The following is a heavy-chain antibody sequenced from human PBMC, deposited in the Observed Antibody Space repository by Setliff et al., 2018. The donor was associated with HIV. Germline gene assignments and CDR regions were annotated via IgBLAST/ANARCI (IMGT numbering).Heavy chain of an antibody. V-gene: IGHV3-15*01. CDR2: TRSVSDGGRT. CDR3: ISLYLGY. J-gene: IGHJ4*02. Sequence: RTLSLTCAVSGYSISSDYHWAWVRQSPGKGLEWVGRTRSVSDGGRTDYAAPVKGRFTISRDDSKNTLYLQMNSLKLEDTAVYYCISLYLGYWGQGALVTVSS. CDR1: GYSISSDY. D-gene: IGHD2-8*01.